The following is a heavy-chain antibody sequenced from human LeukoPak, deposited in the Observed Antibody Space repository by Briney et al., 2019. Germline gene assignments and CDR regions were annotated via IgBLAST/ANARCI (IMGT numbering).Heavy chain of an antibody. Sequence: ASVKVSCKASGGTFSSYAISWVRQAPGQGLEWMGIINPSGGSTSYAQKFQSRVTMTRDTSTSTVYMELSSLRSEDTAVYYCARATQLWCFDYWGQGTLVTVSS. CDR2: INPSGGST. CDR3: ARATQLWCFDY. J-gene: IGHJ4*02. CDR1: GGTFSSYA. V-gene: IGHV1-46*01. D-gene: IGHD5-18*01.